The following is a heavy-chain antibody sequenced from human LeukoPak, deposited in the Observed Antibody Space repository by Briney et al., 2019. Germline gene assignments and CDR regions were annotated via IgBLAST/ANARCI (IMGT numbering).Heavy chain of an antibody. Sequence: PSETLSLTCTVSGGSISSGDYYWSWIRQPPGKGLEWIGYIYYSGSTYYNPSLKSRVTISVDTSKNQFSLKLSSVTAADTAVYYCASPAPYSSYDFWSGYSDAFDIWGQGTMATVSS. CDR3: ASPAPYSSYDFWSGYSDAFDI. D-gene: IGHD3-3*01. CDR1: GGSISSGDYY. J-gene: IGHJ3*02. V-gene: IGHV4-30-4*08. CDR2: IYYSGST.